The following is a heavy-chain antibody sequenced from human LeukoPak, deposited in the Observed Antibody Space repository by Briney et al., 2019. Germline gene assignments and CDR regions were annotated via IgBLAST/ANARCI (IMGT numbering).Heavy chain of an antibody. J-gene: IGHJ4*02. V-gene: IGHV4-59*01. CDR2: ISYSGDT. Sequence: SETLSLTCAVYGGSFSGYYWSWIRQPPGKALEWIGYISYSGDTNYNPSLKGRVTIVIDTSKNQFSLKLTSVTAADTAVYYCARAAQKYSSASTYDYWGQGTLVTVSS. CDR1: GGSFSGYY. D-gene: IGHD6-6*01. CDR3: ARAAQKYSSASTYDY.